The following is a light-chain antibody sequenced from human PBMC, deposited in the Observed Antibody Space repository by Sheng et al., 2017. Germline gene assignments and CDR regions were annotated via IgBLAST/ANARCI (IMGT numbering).Light chain of an antibody. CDR2: DAS. J-gene: IGKJ2*01. CDR3: QQRSNWYT. CDR1: QSVSSY. V-gene: IGKV3-11*01. Sequence: ETVLTQSPATLSLSPGERATLSCRASQSVSSYLAWYQQKPSQAPRLLIYDASNRATGIPARFSGSGSGTDFTLTISSLEPEDFAVYYCQQRSNWYTFGQGTKLEIK.